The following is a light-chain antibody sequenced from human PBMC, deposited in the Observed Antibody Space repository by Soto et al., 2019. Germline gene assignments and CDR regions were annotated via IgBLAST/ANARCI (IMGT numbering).Light chain of an antibody. CDR3: QQYYSAPIT. V-gene: IGKV4-1*01. CDR2: WAS. Sequence: DIVMTQSPDFLTVSLGERATINCKSSQNILSTADNKNYFAWHQQRPGQPPKVLISWASARESGVPDRFIGSGSGTDFNLTITNLQAEDVAVYYCQQYYSAPITFGQWTRLEIK. J-gene: IGKJ5*01. CDR1: QNILSTADNKNY.